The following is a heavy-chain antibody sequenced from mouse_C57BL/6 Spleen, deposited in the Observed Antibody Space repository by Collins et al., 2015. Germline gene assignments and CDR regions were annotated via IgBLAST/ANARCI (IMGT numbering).Heavy chain of an antibody. CDR3: APITTVVNYFDY. Sequence: QVQLQQPGAGLVKPGASVKLSCKASDYTFTNYWMHWVKQRPGQGLEWIGMIHPNSGSTNYNEKFKSKATLTVDKSSSTAYMQLSSLTSEDSAVYYCAPITTVVNYFDYWGQGTTLTVSS. V-gene: IGHV1-64*01. D-gene: IGHD1-1*01. CDR1: DYTFTNYW. J-gene: IGHJ2*01. CDR2: IHPNSGST.